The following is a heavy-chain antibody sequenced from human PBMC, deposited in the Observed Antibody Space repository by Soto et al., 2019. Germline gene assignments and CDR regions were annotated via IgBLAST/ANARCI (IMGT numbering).Heavy chain of an antibody. CDR2: VNPISGGT. J-gene: IGHJ4*02. CDR3: ATAPGPTAFEN. CDR1: GYTFSEFF. V-gene: IGHV1-2*02. Sequence: ASVKVSCKASGYTFSEFFIHWVRQAPGQGLAGMGWVNPISGGTEFARKFQGTVTMTRDTSITTASMELTWLRADDTAVYYCATAPGPTAFENWGQGTLVTVS.